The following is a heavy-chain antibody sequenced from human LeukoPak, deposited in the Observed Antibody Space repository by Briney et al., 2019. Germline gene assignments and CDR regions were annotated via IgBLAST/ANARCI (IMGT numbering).Heavy chain of an antibody. V-gene: IGHV4-39*07. CDR3: ARDSYDYVWGSYRLRVYYFDY. J-gene: IGHJ4*02. CDR2: IYYSGST. Sequence: PSETLSLTCTASGGSISSSSYYWGWIRQPPGKGLEWIGSIYYSGSTYYNPSLKSRVTISVDTSKNQFSLKLSSVTAADTAVYYCARDSYDYVWGSYRLRVYYFDYWGQGTLVTVSS. CDR1: GGSISSSSYY. D-gene: IGHD3-16*02.